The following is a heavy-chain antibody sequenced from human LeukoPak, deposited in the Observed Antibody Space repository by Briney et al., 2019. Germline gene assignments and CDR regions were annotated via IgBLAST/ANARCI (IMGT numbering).Heavy chain of an antibody. CDR3: ARNLNYDSSGYSPGYFDY. D-gene: IGHD3-22*01. Sequence: SETLSLTCAVYGGSFSGYYWSWIRQPPGKGLEWIGEINHSGGTNYNPSLKSRVTISVDTSKNQFSLKLSSVTAADTAVYYCARNLNYDSSGYSPGYFDYWGQGTLVTVSS. CDR1: GGSFSGYY. V-gene: IGHV4-34*01. CDR2: INHSGGT. J-gene: IGHJ4*02.